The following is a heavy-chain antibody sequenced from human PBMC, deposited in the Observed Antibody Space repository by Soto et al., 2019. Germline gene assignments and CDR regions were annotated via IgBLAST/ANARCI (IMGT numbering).Heavy chain of an antibody. CDR3: ARGNEFVVVPAALLDFDY. D-gene: IGHD2-2*01. Sequence: SETLSLTCTVSGGSISSYYWSWIRQPPGKGLEWIGYIYYSGSTNYNPSLKSRVTISVDTSKNQFSLKLSSVTAADTAVYYCARGNEFVVVPAALLDFDYWGQGTLVTVSS. CDR2: IYYSGST. CDR1: GGSISSYY. V-gene: IGHV4-59*01. J-gene: IGHJ4*02.